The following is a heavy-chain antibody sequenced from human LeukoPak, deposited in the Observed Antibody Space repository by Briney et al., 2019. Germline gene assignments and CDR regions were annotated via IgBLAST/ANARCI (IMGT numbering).Heavy chain of an antibody. CDR2: ISEDGSTK. CDR1: GFTFSSYI. D-gene: IGHD3-10*01. Sequence: GGSLRLSCAASGFTFSSYIMHWVRQAPDKGLEWVAVISEDGSTKYYADSVKGRSTISRDNSKNTLFLQMNSLRVDDTAVYYCAREGSSGYLDYWGQGTLVTVSS. V-gene: IGHV3-30-3*01. CDR3: AREGSSGYLDY. J-gene: IGHJ4*02.